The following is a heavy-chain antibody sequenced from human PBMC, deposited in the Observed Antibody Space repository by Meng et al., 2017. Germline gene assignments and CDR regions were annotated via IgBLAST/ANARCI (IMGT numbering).Heavy chain of an antibody. CDR3: ARGTWELGY. D-gene: IGHD1-26*01. CDR2: IYSGGST. J-gene: IGHJ4*02. V-gene: IGHV3-53*01. Sequence: ETLSLTCAVYGGSFSGYYWSWIRQPPGKGLEWVSVIYSGGSTYYADSVKGRFTISRDNSKNTLYLQMNSLRAEDTAVYYCARGTWELGYWGQGTLVTVSS. CDR1: GGSFSGYY.